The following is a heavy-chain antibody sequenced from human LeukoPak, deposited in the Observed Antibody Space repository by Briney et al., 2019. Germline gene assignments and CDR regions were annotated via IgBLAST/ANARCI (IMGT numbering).Heavy chain of an antibody. Sequence: ASVKVSCKASGYTFTGYYMHWVRQAPGQGLEWMGWINPNSGGTNYAQKFQGRVTMTRDTSISTAYMELSRLRSDDTAVYYCARSSLDGNIVVVPAAIEAPYNWFDPWGQGTLVTVSS. CDR2: INPNSGGT. CDR1: GYTFTGYY. CDR3: ARSSLDGNIVVVPAAIEAPYNWFDP. J-gene: IGHJ5*02. D-gene: IGHD2-2*02. V-gene: IGHV1-2*02.